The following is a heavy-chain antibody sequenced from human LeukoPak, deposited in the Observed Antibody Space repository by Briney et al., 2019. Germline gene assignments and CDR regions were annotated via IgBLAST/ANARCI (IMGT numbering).Heavy chain of an antibody. J-gene: IGHJ4*02. CDR3: AKNKLWFGELSPYYLDY. Sequence: SVKVSCKASGGTFSSYAISWVRQAPGQGLEWMGRIIPIFGTANYAQKFQGRVTITTDESTSTAYMELSSLRSEDTAVYYCAKNKLWFGELSPYYLDYWGQGTLVTVSS. D-gene: IGHD3-10*01. CDR1: GGTFSSYA. CDR2: IIPIFGTA. V-gene: IGHV1-69*05.